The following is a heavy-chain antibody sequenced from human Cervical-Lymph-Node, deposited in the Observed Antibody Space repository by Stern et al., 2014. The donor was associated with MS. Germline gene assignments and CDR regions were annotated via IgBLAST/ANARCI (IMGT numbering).Heavy chain of an antibody. Sequence: VQLVESGGGVVPPGRSLRLSCAASGFVFRRYALHLVRQAPGKVLEWVALISYDGRDKYYTDSVKGRFTVSRDNSNNTVDLEMNSLRLEDTAVYYCAKGGSGSYLDWGQGSLVTVSS. CDR2: ISYDGRDK. J-gene: IGHJ4*02. CDR3: AKGGSGSYLD. CDR1: GFVFRRYA. V-gene: IGHV3-30*04. D-gene: IGHD1-26*01.